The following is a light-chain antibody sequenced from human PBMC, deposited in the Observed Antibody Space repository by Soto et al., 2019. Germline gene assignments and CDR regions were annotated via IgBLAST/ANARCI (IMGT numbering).Light chain of an antibody. V-gene: IGKV1-5*03. CDR1: QSFGRW. CDR3: QQYDSYSWT. CDR2: KAS. J-gene: IGKJ1*01. Sequence: DIQMTQSPSTLSASVGDRVTITCRASQSFGRWLAWYQQKPGKAPKLLIYKASILQSGVPSRFSGSGSGTEFIPNISSLQPDDFATYYCQQYDSYSWTFDQGTKVDNK.